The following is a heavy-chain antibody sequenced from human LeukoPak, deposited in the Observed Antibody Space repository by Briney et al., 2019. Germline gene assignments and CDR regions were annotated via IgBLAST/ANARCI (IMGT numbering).Heavy chain of an antibody. CDR1: GYTFNNYY. Sequence: ASVKVSCKASGYTFNNYYMHWVRQAPGQGLEWVGLINPSGGRTDYAQIFQGRITMTRDMSTSTVYMELSRLRSDDTAVYYCAKDAVDRITFGGVIVLNYFDYWGQGTLVTVSS. CDR3: AKDAVDRITFGGVIVLNYFDY. CDR2: INPSGGRT. V-gene: IGHV1-46*02. J-gene: IGHJ4*02. D-gene: IGHD3-16*02.